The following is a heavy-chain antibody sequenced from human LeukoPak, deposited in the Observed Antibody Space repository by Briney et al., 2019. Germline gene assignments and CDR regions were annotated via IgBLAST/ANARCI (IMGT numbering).Heavy chain of an antibody. CDR2: FDPEDGET. D-gene: IGHD1-7*01. CDR3: ATASTKLELRGFDP. Sequence: ASVKVSCKVSGYTLNELSMHWVRQAPGKGLEWMGGFDPEDGETIYAQKFQGRVTMTEDTSTDTAYMELSSLRSEDTAVYYCATASTKLELRGFDPWGQGTLVTVSS. J-gene: IGHJ5*02. CDR1: GYTLNELS. V-gene: IGHV1-24*01.